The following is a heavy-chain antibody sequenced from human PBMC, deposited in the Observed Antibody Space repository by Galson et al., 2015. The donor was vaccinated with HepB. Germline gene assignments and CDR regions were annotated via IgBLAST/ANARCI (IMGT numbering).Heavy chain of an antibody. V-gene: IGHV5-10-1*01. Sequence: QSGAEVKKPGESLRISCKGSGYSFTSHWINWVRQMPGKGLAWMGRIDPSDSYTNYSPSFQGRVTISVDKSTRTTYLQWSSVQASDTAMYFCARQLRPHDAFDIWGLGTTVTVSS. J-gene: IGHJ3*02. CDR3: ARQLRPHDAFDI. CDR1: GYSFTSHW. CDR2: IDPSDSYT.